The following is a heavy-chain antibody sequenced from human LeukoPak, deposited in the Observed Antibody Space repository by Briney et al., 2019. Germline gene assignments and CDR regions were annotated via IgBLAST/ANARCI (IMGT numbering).Heavy chain of an antibody. CDR3: ARVEPGTNFDY. D-gene: IGHD1-14*01. J-gene: IGHJ4*02. V-gene: IGHV1-18*01. Sequence: ASVKVSCKASGYTFTSYGISWVRQAPGQGLEWMGWISAYNGNTNYAQKFQGRVTITRNTSISTAYMELSSLRSEDAAVYYCARVEPGTNFDYWGQGTLVTVSS. CDR2: ISAYNGNT. CDR1: GYTFTSYG.